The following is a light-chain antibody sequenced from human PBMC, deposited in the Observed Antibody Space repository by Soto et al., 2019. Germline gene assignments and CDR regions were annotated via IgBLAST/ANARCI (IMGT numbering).Light chain of an antibody. Sequence: DIQMTQSPSTLSASVGDTVTITCRASQTISGWLAWYQQRPGKAPNLLIFDASTLESGVPSRFSGSGSGTTFTLTNSSLQSDDFATYYCLQYNGYYRTFGQGTKVDIK. CDR1: QTISGW. CDR2: DAS. J-gene: IGKJ1*01. CDR3: LQYNGYYRT. V-gene: IGKV1-5*01.